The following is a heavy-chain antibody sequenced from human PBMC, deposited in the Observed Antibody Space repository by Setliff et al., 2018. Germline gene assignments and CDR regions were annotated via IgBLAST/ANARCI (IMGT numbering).Heavy chain of an antibody. V-gene: IGHV5-51*01. CDR3: ARVVGADGIGIDY. Sequence: GESLKISCRGSGYTFSDYLIGWVRQMPGKGLEWMGIIYPGDSDTRYSPSFQGQVTFSADKSISTAYLQWSSLKASGTATYYCARVVGADGIGIDYWGQGTVVTVSS. J-gene: IGHJ4*02. CDR2: IYPGDSDT. D-gene: IGHD2-15*01. CDR1: GYTFSDYL.